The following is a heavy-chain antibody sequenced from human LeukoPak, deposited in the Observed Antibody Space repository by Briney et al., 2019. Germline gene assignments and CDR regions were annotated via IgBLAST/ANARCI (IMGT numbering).Heavy chain of an antibody. V-gene: IGHV4-4*02. Sequence: GSLRLSCAASGFTFSNAWMSWVRQPPGKGLEWIGEIYYSGNTNYNPSLKSRVTISIDKSKNQFSLKLSSVTAADTAVYYCAREVRFPMVRGEIDCWGQGTLVTVSS. J-gene: IGHJ4*02. CDR3: AREVRFPMVRGEIDC. CDR2: IYYSGNT. D-gene: IGHD3-10*01. CDR1: GFTFSNAW.